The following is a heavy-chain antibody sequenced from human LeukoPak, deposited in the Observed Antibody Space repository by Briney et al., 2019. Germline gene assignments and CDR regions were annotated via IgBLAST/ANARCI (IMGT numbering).Heavy chain of an antibody. CDR2: ISAYNGNT. CDR3: ASQRRNSYGPYYYYYGMDV. CDR1: GYTFTSYG. Sequence: GASVKVSCKASGYTFTSYGISWVRQAPGQGLEWMGWISAYNGNTNYAQKLQGRVTMTTDTSTSTAYMELRSLRSSDTAVYYCASQRRNSYGPYYYYYGMDVWGQGTTVTVSS. V-gene: IGHV1-18*04. D-gene: IGHD5-18*01. J-gene: IGHJ6*02.